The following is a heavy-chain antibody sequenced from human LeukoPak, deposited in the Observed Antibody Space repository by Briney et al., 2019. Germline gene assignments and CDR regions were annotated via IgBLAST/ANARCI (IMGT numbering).Heavy chain of an antibody. CDR3: AKLAAAGLYNWFDP. J-gene: IGHJ5*02. D-gene: IGHD6-13*01. CDR1: GGSISSYY. CDR2: IYYSGST. Sequence: SETLSLTCTVSGGSISSYYWSWIRQPPGKGLEWIGYIYYSGSTNYNPSLKSRVTISVDTSKNQFSLKLSSVTAAVTAVYYCAKLAAAGLYNWFDPWGQGILVTVSS. V-gene: IGHV4-59*12.